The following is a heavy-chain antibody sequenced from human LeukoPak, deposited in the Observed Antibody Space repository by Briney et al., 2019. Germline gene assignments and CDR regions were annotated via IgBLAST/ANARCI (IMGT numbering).Heavy chain of an antibody. CDR3: AKGQGIQLWLKYFQH. Sequence: GGSLRLSCAASGFTFSNYAMYWVRQAPGKGLEWVSSISGSGGTTLYADSVKGRFTISRDNSKSTLYLQMNSLRAEDTAVYYCAKGQGIQLWLKYFQHWGQGTLVTVSS. V-gene: IGHV3-23*01. D-gene: IGHD5-18*01. CDR1: GFTFSNYA. J-gene: IGHJ1*01. CDR2: ISGSGGTT.